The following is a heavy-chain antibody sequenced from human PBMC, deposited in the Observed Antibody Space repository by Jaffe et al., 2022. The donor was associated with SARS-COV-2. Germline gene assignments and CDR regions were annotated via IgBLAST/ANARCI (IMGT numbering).Heavy chain of an antibody. CDR1: GGSISYDY. J-gene: IGHJ4*02. CDR3: ARVMITFGEVIAPRVFDY. Sequence: QVQLQESGPGLVKPSETLSLSCTVSGGSISYDYWSWLRQPPGKGLEWIGYIYYSGSTKYNPSLKSRVTMSVDTSKNQISLKLSSVTAADTAVYYCARVMITFGEVIAPRVFDYWGQGTLVTVSS. D-gene: IGHD3-16*02. CDR2: IYYSGST. V-gene: IGHV4-59*01.